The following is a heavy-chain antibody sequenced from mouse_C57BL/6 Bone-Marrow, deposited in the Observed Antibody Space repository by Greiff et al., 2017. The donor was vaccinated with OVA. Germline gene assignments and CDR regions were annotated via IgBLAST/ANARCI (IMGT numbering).Heavy chain of an antibody. J-gene: IGHJ2*01. CDR1: GYTFTSYW. Sequence: VQLQQSGTVLARPGASVKMSCKTSGYTFTSYWMHWVKQRPGQGLEWIGAIYPGNSDTSYNQKFKGKAKLTAVTSASTAYMELSSLTNEDSAVDYGTSVRIYYGGGFDYWGRGTTLTVSS. CDR2: IYPGNSDT. D-gene: IGHD1-1*01. V-gene: IGHV1-5*01. CDR3: TSVRIYYGGGFDY.